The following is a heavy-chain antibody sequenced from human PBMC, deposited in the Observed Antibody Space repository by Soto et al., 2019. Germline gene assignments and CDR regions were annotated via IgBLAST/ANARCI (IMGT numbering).Heavy chain of an antibody. CDR1: GFTFDDYA. D-gene: IGHD6-13*01. Sequence: GGSLRLSCAASGFTFDDYAMHWVRQAPGKGLEWVSGISWNSGSIGYADSVKGRFTISRDNAKNSLYLQMNSLRAEDTALYYCARLAAAGGWFDPWGQGTLVTVSS. CDR3: ARLAAAGGWFDP. V-gene: IGHV3-9*01. CDR2: ISWNSGSI. J-gene: IGHJ5*02.